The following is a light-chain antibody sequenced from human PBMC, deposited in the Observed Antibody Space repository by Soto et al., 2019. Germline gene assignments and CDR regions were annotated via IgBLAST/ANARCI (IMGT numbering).Light chain of an antibody. CDR1: QSVLYSSNNKNY. CDR2: WAS. J-gene: IGKJ4*01. Sequence: DIVMTQSPDSLAVSLGERATINCKSSQSVLYSSNNKNYLAWYQQKPGQPPKLLIYWASTRESGVPDRFSGSGSGTDFTLTISSLQAEDGAVYYCQQYYSTPLTFGGGIKVEIK. V-gene: IGKV4-1*01. CDR3: QQYYSTPLT.